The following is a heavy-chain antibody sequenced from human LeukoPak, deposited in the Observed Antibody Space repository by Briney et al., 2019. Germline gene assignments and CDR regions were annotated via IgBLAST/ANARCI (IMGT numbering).Heavy chain of an antibody. D-gene: IGHD3-10*01. V-gene: IGHV4-59*01. CDR1: GGSISSYY. J-gene: IGHJ4*02. Sequence: SETPSLTCTVSGGSISSYYWSWIRQPPGKGLEWIGYTYYSGSTNYNPSLKSRVTISVDTSKNQFSLKLSSVTAADTAVYYCARLWFGDLYYFDYWGQGTLVTVSS. CDR3: ARLWFGDLYYFDY. CDR2: TYYSGST.